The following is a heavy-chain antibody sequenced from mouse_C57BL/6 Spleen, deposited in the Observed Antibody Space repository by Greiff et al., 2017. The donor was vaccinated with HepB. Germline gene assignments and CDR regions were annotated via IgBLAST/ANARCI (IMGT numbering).Heavy chain of an antibody. CDR2: IYPRSGNT. Sequence: VQLQQSGAELASPGASVKLSCKASGYTFTSYGISWVKQRTGQGLEWIGEIYPRSGNTYYNEKFKGKATLTADKSSSTAYMELRSLTSEDSAVYFCARGDYGSSYEAYWGQGTLVTVSA. J-gene: IGHJ3*01. CDR3: ARGDYGSSYEAY. D-gene: IGHD1-1*01. V-gene: IGHV1-81*01. CDR1: GYTFTSYG.